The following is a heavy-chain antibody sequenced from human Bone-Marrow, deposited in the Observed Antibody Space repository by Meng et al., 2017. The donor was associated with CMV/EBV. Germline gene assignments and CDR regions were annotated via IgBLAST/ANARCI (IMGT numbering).Heavy chain of an antibody. D-gene: IGHD6-6*01. V-gene: IGHV1-69*05. CDR2: IIPIFGTA. CDR1: GGTFSSYA. Sequence: SVKVSCKASGGTFSSYAISWVRQAPGQGLEWMGGIIPIFGTANYAQKFQGRVTITTDESTSTAYMELSSLRSEDTAGYYWASRWGRGSSSVWFDPWGQGTLVTFSS. CDR3: ASRWGRGSSSVWFDP. J-gene: IGHJ5*02.